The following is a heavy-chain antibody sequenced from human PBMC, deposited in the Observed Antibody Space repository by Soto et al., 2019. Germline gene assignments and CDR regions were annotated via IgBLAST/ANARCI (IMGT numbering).Heavy chain of an antibody. Sequence: EVQLVESGGGLVQPGGSPRLSCAASGFTFSSYSMNWVRQAPGKGLEWVSYISSSSSTIYYADSVKGRFTISRDNAKNSLYLQMNSLRAEDTAVYYCARDRSPLGGVIVPGAFDIWGQGTMVTVSS. CDR2: ISSSSSTI. CDR1: GFTFSSYS. D-gene: IGHD3-16*02. CDR3: ARDRSPLGGVIVPGAFDI. J-gene: IGHJ3*02. V-gene: IGHV3-48*01.